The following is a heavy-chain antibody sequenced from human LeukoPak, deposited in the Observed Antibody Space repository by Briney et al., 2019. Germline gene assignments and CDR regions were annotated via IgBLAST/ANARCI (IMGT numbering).Heavy chain of an antibody. CDR2: INHSGST. V-gene: IGHV4-34*01. Sequence: KASETLSLTCAVYGGSFSGYYWSWIRQPPGKGLEWIGEINHSGSTNYNPSLKSRVTISVDTSKNQFSLKLSSVTAADTAVYYCARGAAAGLFDYWGQGTLVTVSS. CDR1: GGSFSGYY. CDR3: ARGAAAGLFDY. J-gene: IGHJ4*02. D-gene: IGHD6-13*01.